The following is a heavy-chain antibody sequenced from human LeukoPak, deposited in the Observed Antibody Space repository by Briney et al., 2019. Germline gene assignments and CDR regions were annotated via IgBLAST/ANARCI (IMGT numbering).Heavy chain of an antibody. CDR2: IYYSGST. CDR1: GGSVSSGSYY. J-gene: IGHJ4*02. D-gene: IGHD1-26*01. V-gene: IGHV4-61*01. Sequence: KPSETLSLTCTVSGGSVSSGSYYWSWIRQPPGKGLEWIGYIYYSGSTNYNPSLKSRVTISVDTSKNQFSLKLSSVTAADTAVYYCAREEEWATLFDYWGQGTLVTVSS. CDR3: AREEEWATLFDY.